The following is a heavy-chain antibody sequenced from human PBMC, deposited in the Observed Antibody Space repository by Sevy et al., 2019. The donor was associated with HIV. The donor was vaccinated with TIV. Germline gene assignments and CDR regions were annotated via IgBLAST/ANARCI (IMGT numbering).Heavy chain of an antibody. D-gene: IGHD2-8*02. CDR1: GFPFSSYA. Sequence: GGSLRLSCAASGFPFSSYAMSWVRQAPGRGLERVSTLIGGGRRTYYADSVTGRFIISRDNSRNTLYLQMNSLRAEDTAIYYCAKRRVQSGLSGGGANYGMDVCGRGTTVTVSS. CDR2: LIGGGRRT. J-gene: IGHJ6*02. V-gene: IGHV3-23*01. CDR3: AKRRVQSGLSGGGANYGMDV.